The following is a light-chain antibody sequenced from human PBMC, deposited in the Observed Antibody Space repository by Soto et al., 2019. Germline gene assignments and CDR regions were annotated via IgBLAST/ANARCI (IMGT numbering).Light chain of an antibody. CDR2: EVT. CDR3: TSYVGNDIWV. Sequence: QSVLTQPPSASGSPGQSVTISCTGTSSDVGAYKYVSWYQQYPGKAPKLMIYEVTKRPSGVTDRFSGSKSGNTASLTVSGRQAEDEADYYCTSYVGNDIWVFGGGTKLTVL. V-gene: IGLV2-8*01. CDR1: SSDVGAYKY. J-gene: IGLJ3*02.